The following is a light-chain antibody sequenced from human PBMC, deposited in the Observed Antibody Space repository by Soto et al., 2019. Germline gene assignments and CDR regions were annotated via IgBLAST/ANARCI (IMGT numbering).Light chain of an antibody. CDR1: SSDVGGYNY. J-gene: IGLJ2*01. Sequence: QSALTQPPSASGSPGQSVTISCTGTSSDVGGYNYVSWYQQHPGKAPKLMIYEVSKRPSGVPDRFSGSKSGNTASLTVSGLQAEDEADYYCSSYAGSVEVFGGGTKLTVI. V-gene: IGLV2-8*01. CDR3: SSYAGSVEV. CDR2: EVS.